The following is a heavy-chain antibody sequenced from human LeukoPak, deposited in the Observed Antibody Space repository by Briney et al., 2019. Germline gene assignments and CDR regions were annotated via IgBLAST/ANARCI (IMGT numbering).Heavy chain of an antibody. J-gene: IGHJ6*03. Sequence: SETLSLTCAVYGGSLSGYYWSWIRQPPGKGLEWIGEINHSGSTNYYPSLKSRVTISIDTPQNQFSLKLSSVTAADTAVYYCAKIHCSGTSCSYSYYYMDVWGKGTTVTVSS. D-gene: IGHD2-2*01. CDR3: AKIHCSGTSCSYSYYYMDV. V-gene: IGHV4-34*01. CDR2: INHSGST. CDR1: GGSLSGYY.